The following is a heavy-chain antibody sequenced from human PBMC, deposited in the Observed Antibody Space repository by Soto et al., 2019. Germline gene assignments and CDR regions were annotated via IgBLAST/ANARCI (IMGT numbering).Heavy chain of an antibody. CDR3: ARIRGYWYGLDV. CDR2: ITGTGGNT. CDR1: AVPLSTYG. Sequence: EVQLSESGGGLVQPGGSLRLSCAASAVPLSTYGMTWVRQAPGKGLEWVSAITGTGGNTYYVDSVKGRFTSSRDNSKNMRYLQVNSLRVEDTAVYYCARIRGYWYGLDVWGQGTTVTVSS. V-gene: IGHV3-23*01. J-gene: IGHJ6*02.